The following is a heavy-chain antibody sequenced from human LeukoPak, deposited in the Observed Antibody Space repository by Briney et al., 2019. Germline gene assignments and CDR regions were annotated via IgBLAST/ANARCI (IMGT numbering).Heavy chain of an antibody. D-gene: IGHD3-10*01. CDR1: GGSFSSSSYY. CDR3: ARDPASGGSGGDYYYDMDV. CDR2: IYYSGST. Sequence: SETLSLTCTVSGGSFSSSSYYWGWIRQPPGKGLEWIWSIYYSGSTYYNPSLKSRVTLSVDPSKNQFSLKLSSVTAADTDVYYCARDPASGGSGGDYYYDMDVWGQGTTVTVSS. J-gene: IGHJ6*02. V-gene: IGHV4-39*07.